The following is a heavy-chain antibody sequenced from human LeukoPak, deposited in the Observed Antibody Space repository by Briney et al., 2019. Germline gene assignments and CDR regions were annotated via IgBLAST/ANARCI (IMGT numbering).Heavy chain of an antibody. CDR1: GFSFTSYA. CDR2: ISAGGGST. V-gene: IGHV3-23*01. J-gene: IGHJ6*03. D-gene: IGHD2-2*01. CDR3: ARGFCSGTSCYALTYFLDV. Sequence: GGSLRLSCAASGFSFTSYAMSWVRQAPRKGLEWVPSISAGGGSTYYADSVKGRFTISRDNSKNTLYLQMNSLRAEDTAVYYCARGFCSGTSCYALTYFLDVWGKGTTVTVSS.